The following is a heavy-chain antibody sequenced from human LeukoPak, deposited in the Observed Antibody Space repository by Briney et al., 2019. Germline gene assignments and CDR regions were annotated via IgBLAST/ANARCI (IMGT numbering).Heavy chain of an antibody. CDR1: GFTVSSNY. CDR3: SGYYLYDASDI. CDR2: IYSGGNT. J-gene: IGHJ3*02. Sequence: PGGSPRLSCAASGFTVSSNYLTWVRQAPGKGLEWVSVIYSGGNTYYADSVKGRFTISRDNSKNTLYLQMNSLRPEDTALYYCSGYYLYDASDIWGQGTMVTVS. D-gene: IGHD3-22*01. V-gene: IGHV3-53*01.